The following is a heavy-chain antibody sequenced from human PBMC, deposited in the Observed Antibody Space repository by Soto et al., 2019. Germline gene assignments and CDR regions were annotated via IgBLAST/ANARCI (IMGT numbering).Heavy chain of an antibody. Sequence: GGSLRLSCAASGFTFSNAWMNWVRQAPGKGLEWVGRIKSKTDGGTTDYAAPVKGRFTISRDDSKNTLYLQMNSLKTEDTAVYYCTTAYDFWTQDAFDIWGQGTMVTVSS. CDR1: GFTFSNAW. D-gene: IGHD3-3*01. CDR3: TTAYDFWTQDAFDI. CDR2: IKSKTDGGTT. J-gene: IGHJ3*02. V-gene: IGHV3-15*07.